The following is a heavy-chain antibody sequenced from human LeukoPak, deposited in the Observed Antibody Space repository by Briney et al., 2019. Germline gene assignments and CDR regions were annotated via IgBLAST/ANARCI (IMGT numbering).Heavy chain of an antibody. CDR2: ISASGGST. CDR1: GFTFRSHD. Sequence: GGSLRLSCAASGFTFRSHDMSWVRQAPGKGLEWVSGISASGGSTFYADSVKGRFTISRDNSKNSLYLQMNGLRVEDTAVYYCVREGPRGLAFDIWGQGTMVTVSS. D-gene: IGHD3/OR15-3a*01. J-gene: IGHJ3*02. V-gene: IGHV3-23*01. CDR3: VREGPRGLAFDI.